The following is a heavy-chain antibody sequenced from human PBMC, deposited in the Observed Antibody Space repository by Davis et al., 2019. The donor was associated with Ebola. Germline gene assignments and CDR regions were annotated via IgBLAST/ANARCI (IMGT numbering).Heavy chain of an antibody. Sequence: GGSLRLSCAASGFTFDDYAMHWVRQAPGKGLEWVSGINWNSGFIAYADSVKGRFTISRNNAKNSLYLQMNSLRAEDTAVYYCAKDKYYGSGSYYILSDYWGQGTLVTVSS. J-gene: IGHJ4*02. CDR1: GFTFDDYA. CDR2: INWNSGFI. CDR3: AKDKYYGSGSYYILSDY. V-gene: IGHV3-9*01. D-gene: IGHD3-10*01.